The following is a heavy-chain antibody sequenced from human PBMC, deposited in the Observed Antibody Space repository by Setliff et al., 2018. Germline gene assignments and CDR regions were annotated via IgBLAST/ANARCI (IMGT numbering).Heavy chain of an antibody. CDR3: AYRRKMSARYDAFEV. D-gene: IGHD2-15*01. CDR1: GFSLSDFGVG. J-gene: IGHJ3*01. V-gene: IGHV2-5*02. CDR2: IYWDGDE. Sequence: ESGPTLVNPTRTLTLTCSFSGFSLSDFGVGVGWIRQPPGKAPEWLALIYWDGDEHYTPSLEKRLTITKDTSKNQLVLTVSNMDSMDTATYFCAYRRKMSARYDAFEVWGQGTQVTVSS.